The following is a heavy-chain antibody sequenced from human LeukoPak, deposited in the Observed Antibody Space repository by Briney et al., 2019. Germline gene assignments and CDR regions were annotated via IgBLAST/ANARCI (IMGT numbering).Heavy chain of an antibody. CDR1: GFTFSSYA. V-gene: IGHV3-23*01. J-gene: IGHJ4*02. CDR3: AKDFGVDGSGWYFVY. CDR2: ISGSGRST. Sequence: GGSLRLSCAASGFTFSSYAMSWVRQAPGKGLEWVSAISGSGRSTYYADSVKGRFTISRDNSKSTLYLQMNSLRADDTAVYYCAKDFGVDGSGWYFVYWGQGTLVTVSS. D-gene: IGHD6-19*01.